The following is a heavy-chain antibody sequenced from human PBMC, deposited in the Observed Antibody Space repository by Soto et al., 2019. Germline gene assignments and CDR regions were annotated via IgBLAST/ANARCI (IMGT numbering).Heavy chain of an antibody. V-gene: IGHV1-18*01. CDR1: GYTFTSYG. D-gene: IGHD3-10*01. Sequence: ASVKVSCQASGYTFTSYGIRWVRQAPGQGLEWMGWISAYNGNTNYAQKLQGRVPMTTDTSTSTAYMELRSVRSDDTAVYYCARDLGEWFGELLSHSFDDWGQGTLGTVSS. CDR3: ARDLGEWFGELLSHSFDD. CDR2: ISAYNGNT. J-gene: IGHJ4*02.